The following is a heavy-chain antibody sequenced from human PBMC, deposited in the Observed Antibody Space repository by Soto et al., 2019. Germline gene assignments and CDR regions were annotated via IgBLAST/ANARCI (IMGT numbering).Heavy chain of an antibody. CDR3: ARARGSSWYNWFDP. Sequence: QVQLVQSGAEVRKPGSSVQVYCKASGGNFSNYAISWVRQAPGQGLEWMGGIIVLFGTTNYAQKFRGRLTVSADESTSTASMELGRLSFDDTAIYYCARARGSSWYNWFDPWGQGTLVTVSS. CDR2: IIVLFGTT. J-gene: IGHJ5*02. V-gene: IGHV1-69*01. CDR1: GGNFSNYA. D-gene: IGHD6-19*01.